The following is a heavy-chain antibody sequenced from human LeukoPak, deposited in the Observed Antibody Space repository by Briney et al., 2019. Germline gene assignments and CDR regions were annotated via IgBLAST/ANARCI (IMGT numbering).Heavy chain of an antibody. J-gene: IGHJ4*02. V-gene: IGHV1-69*05. CDR3: ARDRELLYFDY. CDR2: INPIFGTA. Sequence: SVKVSCKASGGTFSSYAISWVRQAPGQGLEWMGRINPIFGTANHAQKFQGRVTITTDESTSTAYMELSSLRSEDTAVYYCARDRELLYFDYWGQGTLVTVSS. D-gene: IGHD1-26*01. CDR1: GGTFSSYA.